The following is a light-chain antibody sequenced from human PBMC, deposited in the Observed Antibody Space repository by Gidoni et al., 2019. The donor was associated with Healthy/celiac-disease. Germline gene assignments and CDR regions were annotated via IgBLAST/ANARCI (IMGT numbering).Light chain of an antibody. V-gene: IGKV3-15*01. CDR1: QSVSGN. CDR3: QQYNNWPLLT. Sequence: EIVPTHSPATLSVSPGERATLSCRASQSVSGNLAWYQQKPGHSPRLLIYGASTRATGIPARFSGSGSGTEFTLTISSLQSEDFAVYYCQQYNNWPLLTFGGGTKVEIK. CDR2: GAS. J-gene: IGKJ4*01.